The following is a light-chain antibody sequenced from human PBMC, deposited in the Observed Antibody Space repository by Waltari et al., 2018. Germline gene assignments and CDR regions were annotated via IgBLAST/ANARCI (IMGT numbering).Light chain of an antibody. CDR3: HSRDASGVGGS. V-gene: IGLV3-19*01. Sequence: SSELTQDSAVSVAMGQTVRITCQGDSLRSYYASWYQQRPGQAPMLFMYDKNNRPSGVPDRFSGSSSDNTASLTITGAQAEDEASYYCHSRDASGVGGSFGGGTKLTVL. CDR2: DKN. J-gene: IGLJ2*01. CDR1: SLRSYY.